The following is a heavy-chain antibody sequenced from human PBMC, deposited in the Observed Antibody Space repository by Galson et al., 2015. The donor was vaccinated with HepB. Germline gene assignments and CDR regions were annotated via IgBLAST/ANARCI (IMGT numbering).Heavy chain of an antibody. CDR2: ISYDGSNK. J-gene: IGHJ4*02. CDR1: GFTFSSYG. CDR3: AKASRGSSWPLGGDY. D-gene: IGHD6-13*01. V-gene: IGHV3-30*18. Sequence: SLRLSCAASGFTFSSYGMHWVRQAPGKGLEWVAVISYDGSNKYYADSVKGRFTISRDNSKNTLYLQMNSLRAEDTAVYYCAKASRGSSWPLGGDYWGQGTLVTVSS.